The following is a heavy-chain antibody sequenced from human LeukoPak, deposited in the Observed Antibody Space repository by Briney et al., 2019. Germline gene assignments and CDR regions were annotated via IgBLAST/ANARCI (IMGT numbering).Heavy chain of an antibody. CDR3: ATDRRGYYDSSGLDY. CDR1: VYTLTELS. J-gene: IGHJ4*02. D-gene: IGHD3-22*01. Sequence: ASVKVSCKVSVYTLTELSMHWVRQAPGKGLEWMGGFDPEDGETIYAQKFQGRVTMTEDTSTDTAYMELSSLRSEDTAVYYCATDRRGYYDSSGLDYWGQGTLVTVSS. CDR2: FDPEDGET. V-gene: IGHV1-24*01.